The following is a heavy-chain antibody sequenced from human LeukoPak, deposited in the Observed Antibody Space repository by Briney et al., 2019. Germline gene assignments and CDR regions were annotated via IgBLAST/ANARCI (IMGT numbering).Heavy chain of an antibody. D-gene: IGHD2-21*02. Sequence: GGPLSLSCAASEFIYSNYDMNWLRQAPGEGREWLSYISSSGSTIYYADSVKGRFTISRDNAKNSLYLQMNSLRAEDTAVYYCARARGAFCGGDCYSESYYFDYWGQGTLVTVSS. J-gene: IGHJ4*02. CDR1: EFIYSNYD. CDR3: ARARGAFCGGDCYSESYYFDY. V-gene: IGHV3-48*03. CDR2: ISSSGSTI.